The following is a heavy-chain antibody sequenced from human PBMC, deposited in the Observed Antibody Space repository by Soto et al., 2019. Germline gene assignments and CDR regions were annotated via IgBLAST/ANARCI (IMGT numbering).Heavy chain of an antibody. CDR2: ISGSGGST. Sequence: EVQLLESGGGLVQPGGSLRLSCAASGFTFSSYAMSWVHQAPGKGLEWVSAISGSGGSTYYADSVKGRFTISRDNSKNTLYLQMNSLRAEDTAVYYCARIAAADPRAFDIWGQGTMVTVSS. J-gene: IGHJ3*02. CDR1: GFTFSSYA. D-gene: IGHD6-13*01. V-gene: IGHV3-23*01. CDR3: ARIAAADPRAFDI.